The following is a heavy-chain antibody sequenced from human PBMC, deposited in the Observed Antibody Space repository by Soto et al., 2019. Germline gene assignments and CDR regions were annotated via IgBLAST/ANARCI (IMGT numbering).Heavy chain of an antibody. CDR2: IKHDGSEN. CDR3: AMGAAAGTGDY. CDR1: GFTCRSYW. V-gene: IGHV3-7*01. Sequence: GSMILSCAPSGFTCRSYWMSCVRQAPGKGLEWVANIKHDGSENYYVDSVKGRFTISRDKAKNSLYLQMNSLRAADTAVYYCAMGAAAGTGDYWGQGTLVTVSS. D-gene: IGHD6-13*01. J-gene: IGHJ4*02.